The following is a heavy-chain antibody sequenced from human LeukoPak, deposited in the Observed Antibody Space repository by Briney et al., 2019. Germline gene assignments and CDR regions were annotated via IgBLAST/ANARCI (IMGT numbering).Heavy chain of an antibody. V-gene: IGHV4-31*03. CDR3: ASDSSGYEYFQH. Sequence: SETLSLTCTVSGGSISSGGYYWSWIRQHPGKGLEWIGYIYYSGSSYYNPSLKSRATISVDTSKNQCSLKLRSVTAADTAVYYCASDSSGYEYFQHWGQGTLVTVSS. D-gene: IGHD3-22*01. CDR1: GGSISSGGYY. CDR2: IYYSGSS. J-gene: IGHJ1*01.